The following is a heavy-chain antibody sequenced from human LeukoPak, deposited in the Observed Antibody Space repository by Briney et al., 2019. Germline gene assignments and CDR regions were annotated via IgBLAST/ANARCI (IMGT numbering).Heavy chain of an antibody. CDR1: GFTFSSYG. Sequence: LAGGSLRLSCAASGFTFSSYGMHWVRQAPGKGLEWVAVISYDGSNKYYADSVKGRFTISRDNSKNTLYLQMNSLRAEDTAVYYCAKDHTTYYYDSSGYYPDYWGQGTLVTVSS. CDR2: ISYDGSNK. CDR3: AKDHTTYYYDSSGYYPDY. V-gene: IGHV3-30*18. J-gene: IGHJ4*02. D-gene: IGHD3-22*01.